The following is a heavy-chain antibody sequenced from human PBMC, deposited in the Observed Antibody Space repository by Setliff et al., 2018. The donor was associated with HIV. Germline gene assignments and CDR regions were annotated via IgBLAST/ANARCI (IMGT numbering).Heavy chain of an antibody. CDR2: ISSGSSYI. Sequence: GGSLRLSCAASGFTFSSYSMNWVRQAPGKGLEWVSSISSGSSYIYYAESVKGRFTIPRDNAKNSLYLQMNSLRAEDTAVYYCARAGVYYDSSGYCIDYWGQGTLVTVSS. CDR1: GFTFSSYS. CDR3: ARAGVYYDSSGYCIDY. V-gene: IGHV3-21*01. J-gene: IGHJ4*02. D-gene: IGHD3-22*01.